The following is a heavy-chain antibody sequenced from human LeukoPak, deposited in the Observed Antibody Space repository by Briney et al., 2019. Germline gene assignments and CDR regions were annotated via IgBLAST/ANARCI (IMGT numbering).Heavy chain of an antibody. D-gene: IGHD3-22*01. CDR1: GFTFSSYE. J-gene: IGHJ4*02. CDR2: ISSSGSTI. CDR3: ARDSPLYYDSSGKPFGGGDYFDY. Sequence: GGSLRLSCAASGFTFSSYEMNWVRQAPGKGLEWVSYISSSGSTIYYADSVKGRFTISRDNAKNSLYLQMNSLRAEDTAVYYCARDSPLYYDSSGKPFGGGDYFDYWGQGTLVTVSS. V-gene: IGHV3-48*03.